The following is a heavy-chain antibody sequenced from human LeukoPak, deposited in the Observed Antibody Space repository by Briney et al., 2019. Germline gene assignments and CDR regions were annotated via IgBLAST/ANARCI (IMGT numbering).Heavy chain of an antibody. CDR1: GGSISSYY. J-gene: IGHJ6*02. CDR2: IYTSGST. D-gene: IGHD4-17*01. CDR3: ARDLDYGDYAYYYYGMDV. Sequence: PSETLSLTCTVSGGSISSYYWSWIRQPAGKGLEWIGRIYTSGSTNYNPSLKSRVTMSVDTSKNQFSLKLSSVTAADTAVYYCARDLDYGDYAYYYYGMDVWGQGTTVTVPS. V-gene: IGHV4-4*07.